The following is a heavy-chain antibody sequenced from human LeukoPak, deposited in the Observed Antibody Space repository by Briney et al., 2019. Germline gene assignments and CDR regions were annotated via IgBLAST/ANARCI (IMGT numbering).Heavy chain of an antibody. J-gene: IGHJ4*02. Sequence: PGGSLRLSCAASGFTVTTNYMTWVRQAPGKGLEWVSTITASGDGTYYTESVKGRFTISRDSSKNTLYLQMNNLRAEDTAVYYCAIRYYYGSGSFDYWGQGTLVTVSS. V-gene: IGHV3-23*01. D-gene: IGHD3-10*01. CDR2: ITASGDGT. CDR1: GFTVTTNY. CDR3: AIRYYYGSGSFDY.